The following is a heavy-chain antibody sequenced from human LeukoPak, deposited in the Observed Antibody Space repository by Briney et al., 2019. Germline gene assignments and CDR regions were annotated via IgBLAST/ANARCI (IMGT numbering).Heavy chain of an antibody. CDR1: GYSFTNYW. J-gene: IGHJ5*02. Sequence: GESLKISCKGSGYSFTNYWIGWVRQMPGKGLEWMGIIYPGDSDTRYSPSFQGQVTISADKSISTAYLQWSSLKASDTAMYYCARLVLGNCSGGSCYSEWFDPWGQGTLVTVSS. CDR3: ARLVLGNCSGGSCYSEWFDP. V-gene: IGHV5-51*01. D-gene: IGHD2-15*01. CDR2: IYPGDSDT.